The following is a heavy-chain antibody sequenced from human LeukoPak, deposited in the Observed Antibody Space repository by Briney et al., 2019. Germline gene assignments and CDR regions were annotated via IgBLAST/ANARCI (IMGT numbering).Heavy chain of an antibody. CDR1: GYTFTGYY. V-gene: IGHV1-2*02. Sequence: ASVTVSCKASGYTFTGYYMHWVRQAPGQGLEWMGWINPNSGGTNYAQKFQGRVTMTRDTSISTAYMELSRLRSDDTAVYYCARVKNDSRAFDIWGQGTMVTVSS. CDR3: ARVKNDSRAFDI. CDR2: INPNSGGT. D-gene: IGHD2-21*02. J-gene: IGHJ3*02.